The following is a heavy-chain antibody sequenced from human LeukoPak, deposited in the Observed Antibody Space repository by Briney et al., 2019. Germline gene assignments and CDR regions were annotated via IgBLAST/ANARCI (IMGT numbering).Heavy chain of an antibody. CDR2: INPNSGGT. CDR3: ARDLITLVRGFDF. J-gene: IGHJ4*02. D-gene: IGHD3-10*01. Sequence: ASVKVSSKASGYTFTGYSIHWVRQAPGQGLEWMGWINPNSGGTNYAQIFQGRVTMTSDTSITTAYMELSRLRSDDTAVYYCARDLITLVRGFDFWGQGTLVTVSS. V-gene: IGHV1-2*02. CDR1: GYTFTGYS.